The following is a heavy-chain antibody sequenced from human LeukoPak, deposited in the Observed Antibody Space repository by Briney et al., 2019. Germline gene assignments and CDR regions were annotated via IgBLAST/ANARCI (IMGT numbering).Heavy chain of an antibody. J-gene: IGHJ3*02. D-gene: IGHD6-19*01. CDR3: ARYYSSGWYDI. V-gene: IGHV4-59*01. Sequence: PSETLSLTCTVSGGSISSYYWSWIRQPPGKGLEWIGYIYYSGSTNYNPSLKSRVTISVDTSKNQFSLKLSSVTAADTAVCYCARYYSSGWYDIWGQGTMVTVSS. CDR2: IYYSGST. CDR1: GGSISSYY.